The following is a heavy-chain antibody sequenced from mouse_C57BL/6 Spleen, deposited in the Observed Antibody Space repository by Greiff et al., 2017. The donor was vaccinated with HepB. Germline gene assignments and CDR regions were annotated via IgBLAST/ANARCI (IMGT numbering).Heavy chain of an antibody. D-gene: IGHD2-4*01. V-gene: IGHV1-82*01. Sequence: VQLQQSGPELVKPGASVKISCKASGYAFSSSWMNWVKQRPGKGLEWIGRIYPGDGDTNYNGKFKGKATLTADKSSSTAYMQLSSLTSADSAVYFCARCDYESGYFDYWGQGTTLTVSS. CDR3: ARCDYESGYFDY. J-gene: IGHJ2*01. CDR1: GYAFSSSW. CDR2: IYPGDGDT.